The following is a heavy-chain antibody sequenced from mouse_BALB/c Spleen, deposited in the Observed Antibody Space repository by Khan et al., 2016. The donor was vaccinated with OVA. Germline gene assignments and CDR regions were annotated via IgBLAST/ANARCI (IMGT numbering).Heavy chain of an antibody. CDR2: IWAGGSK. J-gene: IGHJ4*01. V-gene: IGHV2-6-5*01. CDR3: AKDRPYDGLDS. Sequence: QVQLKESGPGLVAPSQSLSITCTVSGFSLTDYAVSWIRQPPGKGLEWLGVIWAGGSKSYNSVLKSRLSISKDNSKSPIFLKVNSLQTDDKAMYYCAKDRPYDGLDSWGQGTSVTVSA. CDR1: GFSLTDYA.